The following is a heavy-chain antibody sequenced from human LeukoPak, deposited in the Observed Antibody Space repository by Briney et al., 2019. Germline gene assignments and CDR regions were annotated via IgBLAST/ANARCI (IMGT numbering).Heavy chain of an antibody. Sequence: GRSLRLSCAASGFTFSSYAMHWVRQAPGKGLEWVAVISYDGSNKYYADSVKGRFTISRDNSKNTLYLQMNSLRAEDTAVYYCARVAAGTHDYYYYYYMDVWGKGTTVTVSS. J-gene: IGHJ6*03. CDR1: GFTFSSYA. V-gene: IGHV3-30*04. CDR2: ISYDGSNK. D-gene: IGHD2-15*01. CDR3: ARVAAGTHDYYYYYYMDV.